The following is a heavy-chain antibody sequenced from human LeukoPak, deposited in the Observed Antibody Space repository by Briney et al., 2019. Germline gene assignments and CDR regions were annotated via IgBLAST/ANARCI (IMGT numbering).Heavy chain of an antibody. V-gene: IGHV4-61*02. CDR2: IHTSGST. Sequence: PSQTLSLTCTVSGGSISSGSYYWSWIRQPAGKGLEWIGRIHTSGSTNYNPSLKSRVTISVDTSKNQFSLKLSSVTAADTAVYYCAREPTINEEPNWFDPWGQETLVTVSS. J-gene: IGHJ5*02. CDR1: GGSISSGSYY. D-gene: IGHD5-12*01. CDR3: AREPTINEEPNWFDP.